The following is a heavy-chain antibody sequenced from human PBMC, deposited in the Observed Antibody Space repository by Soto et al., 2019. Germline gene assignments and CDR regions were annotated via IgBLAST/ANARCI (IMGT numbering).Heavy chain of an antibody. Sequence: SETLSLTCTVSGGSISSYYWSWIRQPPGKGLEWIGYIYYSGSTNYNPSLKSRVTISVDTPKNQFSLKLSSVTAADTAVYYCARHLERIAAAFDYWGQGTLVTVSS. J-gene: IGHJ4*02. CDR2: IYYSGST. D-gene: IGHD6-13*01. CDR1: GGSISSYY. CDR3: ARHLERIAAAFDY. V-gene: IGHV4-59*08.